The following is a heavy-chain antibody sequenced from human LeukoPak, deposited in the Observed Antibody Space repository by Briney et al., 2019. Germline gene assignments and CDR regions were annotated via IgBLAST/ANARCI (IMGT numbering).Heavy chain of an antibody. CDR1: GFTFSSYE. V-gene: IGHV3-48*03. D-gene: IGHD4-17*01. J-gene: IGHJ4*02. Sequence: GGSLRLSCAASGFTFSSYEMNWVRQAPGKGLEWVSYISSSGSTIYYADSVKGRFTISRDNAKNSLYLQMNSLRAEDTAVYYCARGRLPSTVTTALGYWGQGTLVTVSS. CDR2: ISSSGSTI. CDR3: ARGRLPSTVTTALGY.